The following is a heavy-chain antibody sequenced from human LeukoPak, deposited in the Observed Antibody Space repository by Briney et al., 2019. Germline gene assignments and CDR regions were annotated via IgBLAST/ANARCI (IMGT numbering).Heavy chain of an antibody. CDR3: ARADYGEKPYYFDY. CDR1: GFTFSSYS. Sequence: GGSLRLSCAASGFTFSSYSMNWVRQAPGKGLEWVSSISSSSSYIYYADSVKGRFTISRDNAKNSLYLRMNSLRAEDTAVYYCARADYGEKPYYFDYWGQGTLVTVSS. J-gene: IGHJ4*02. V-gene: IGHV3-21*01. CDR2: ISSSSSYI. D-gene: IGHD4-17*01.